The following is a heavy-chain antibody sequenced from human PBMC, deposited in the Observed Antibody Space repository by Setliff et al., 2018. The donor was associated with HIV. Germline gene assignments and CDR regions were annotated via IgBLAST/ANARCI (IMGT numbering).Heavy chain of an antibody. CDR1: GGSIRSSNW. CDR2: TYHIGTT. V-gene: IGHV4-4*02. J-gene: IGHJ1*01. Sequence: SETLSLTCAVSGGSIRSSNWWSWVRQPPGKGLEWIGETYHIGTTNYNPSLKSRVTISVDKSNNHLSLEMSSVTAADTAVYYCAANEGDRHYYGSGSLRYFQHWGQGTLVTVSS. CDR3: AANEGDRHYYGSGSLRYFQH. D-gene: IGHD3-10*01.